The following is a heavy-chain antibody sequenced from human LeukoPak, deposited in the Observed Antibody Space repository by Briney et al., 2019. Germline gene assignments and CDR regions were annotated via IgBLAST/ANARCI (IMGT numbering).Heavy chain of an antibody. Sequence: SGPTLVKPTQTLTLTCTFSGFSLSTSGVGVGWIRQPPGKALEWLALIYWNDDKRYSPSLKSRLTITKDTSKNQVVLTMTNMDPVDTATYYCAQTAGYCSSTSCYWFDPWGQGTLVTVSS. J-gene: IGHJ5*02. CDR1: GFSLSTSGVG. CDR2: IYWNDDK. CDR3: AQTAGYCSSTSCYWFDP. D-gene: IGHD2-2*01. V-gene: IGHV2-5*01.